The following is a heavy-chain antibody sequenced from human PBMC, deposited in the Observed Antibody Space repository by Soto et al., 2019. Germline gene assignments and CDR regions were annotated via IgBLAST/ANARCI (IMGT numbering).Heavy chain of an antibody. Sequence: QITLKESGPTLVKPTQTLTLTCTFPGFSLSTSGVGVGWIRQPPGKALEWLALVYWDDEKRYSSSLKSRLTITKDTAINQVILTMTNMDPADTATYYCEHRPRLASRTSRPCGFDPWGQGTLVTVSS. CDR1: GFSLSTSGVG. J-gene: IGHJ5*02. CDR3: EHRPRLASRTSRPCGFDP. D-gene: IGHD6-6*01. CDR2: VYWDDEK. V-gene: IGHV2-5*02.